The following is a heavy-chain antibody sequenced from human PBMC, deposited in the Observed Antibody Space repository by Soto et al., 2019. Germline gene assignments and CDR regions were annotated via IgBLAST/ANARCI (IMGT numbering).Heavy chain of an antibody. CDR2: IIPIFGTA. CDR1: GGPFSGYS. D-gene: IGHD1-1*01. J-gene: IGHJ6*02. V-gene: IGHV1-69*13. Sequence: SVKVDCCASGGPFSGYSISVGRQAPGQGLEWMGGIIPIFGTANYSQKFHGRVTITADESTSTAYMDLRSLRSEDTAVYYCAITDWNDVLYYYGMDVWGQGTTVTGSS. CDR3: AITDWNDVLYYYGMDV.